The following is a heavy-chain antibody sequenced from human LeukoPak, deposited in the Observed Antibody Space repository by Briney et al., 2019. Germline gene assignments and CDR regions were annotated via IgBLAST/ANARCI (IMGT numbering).Heavy chain of an antibody. D-gene: IGHD2-21*01. CDR1: GFTFSSYA. CDR2: ISYDGSNK. V-gene: IGHV3-30-3*01. Sequence: GRSLRLSCAASGFTFSSYAMHWVRQAPGKGLEWVAVISYDGSNKYYADSVKGRFTISRDNSKNTLYLQMNSLRAEDTAVYYCARDFPPAVQFLFPPGRGYLDYWGQGTLVTVSS. J-gene: IGHJ4*02. CDR3: ARDFPPAVQFLFPPGRGYLDY.